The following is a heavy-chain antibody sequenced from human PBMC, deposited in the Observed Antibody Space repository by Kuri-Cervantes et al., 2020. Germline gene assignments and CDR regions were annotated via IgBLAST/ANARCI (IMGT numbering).Heavy chain of an antibody. CDR1: GFTFSDYY. CDR2: ISSSGSTI. J-gene: IGHJ6*02. D-gene: IGHD3-3*01. V-gene: IGHV3-11*01. CDR3: ARESLGGTDFWSGYYTSYGMDV. Sequence: GESLKISCAASGFTFSDYYMSWIRQAPGKGLEWVSYISSSGSTIYYADSVKGRFTISRDNAKNSLYLQMNSLRAEDTAVYYCARESLGGTDFWSGYYTSYGMDVWGQGTTVTVSS.